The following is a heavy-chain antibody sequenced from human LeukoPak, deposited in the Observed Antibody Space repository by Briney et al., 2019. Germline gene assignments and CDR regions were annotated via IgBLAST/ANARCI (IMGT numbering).Heavy chain of an antibody. D-gene: IGHD5-18*01. CDR3: AKDPPTVMANAFHI. Sequence: GGSLRLSCAASGFTFSSYGMSWVRQAPGKGLEWVSSISGSGGTTYYADSAKGRFTISRDNSKNTLYLQMNSLRADDTAVYSCAKDPPTVMANAFHIWGQGTMVTVSS. CDR1: GFTFSSYG. V-gene: IGHV3-23*01. J-gene: IGHJ3*02. CDR2: ISGSGGTT.